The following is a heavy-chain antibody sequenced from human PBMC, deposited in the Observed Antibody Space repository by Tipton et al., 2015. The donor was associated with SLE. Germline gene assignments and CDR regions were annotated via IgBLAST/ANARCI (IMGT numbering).Heavy chain of an antibody. CDR3: ARRATVHGMDV. J-gene: IGHJ6*02. CDR2: ISAYNGNT. V-gene: IGHV1-18*01. D-gene: IGHD4-17*01. CDR1: GYTFTSYG. Sequence: QLVQSGAEVKKPGASVKVSCKASGYTFTSYGISWVRQAPGQGLEWMGWISAYNGNTNYAQKLQGRVTVTTDTSTRTAYMELRSLGSDDTAVYYCARRATVHGMDVWGQGTTVPVSS.